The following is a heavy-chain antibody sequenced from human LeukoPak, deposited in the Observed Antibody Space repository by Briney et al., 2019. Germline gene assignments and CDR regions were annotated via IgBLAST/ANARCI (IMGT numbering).Heavy chain of an antibody. D-gene: IGHD3-22*01. CDR1: GFTFSDHY. CDR2: TRNKANSYPT. CDR3: DRASSGYGN. Sequence: GGSLRLSCAASGFTFSDHYMDWVRQAPGKGLEWVGRTRNKANSYPTAYAASVKGRFTISRDDSKNSLYLQMNSLKTEDTAVYYCDRASSGYGNWGQGTLVTVSS. J-gene: IGHJ4*02. V-gene: IGHV3-72*01.